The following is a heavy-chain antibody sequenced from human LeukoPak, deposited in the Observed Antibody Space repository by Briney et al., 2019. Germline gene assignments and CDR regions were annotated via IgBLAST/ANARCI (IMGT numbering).Heavy chain of an antibody. V-gene: IGHV3-21*01. CDR1: GFTFSSYS. Sequence: GGSLRLSCAASGFTFSSYSMNWVRQAPGKGLEWVSSISSSSSYIYYADSVKGRFTISRDNVKNSLYLQMNSLRAEDTAVYYCARVRELSYYYMDVWGKGTTVTVSS. CDR3: ARVRELSYYYMDV. D-gene: IGHD1-26*01. CDR2: ISSSSSYI. J-gene: IGHJ6*03.